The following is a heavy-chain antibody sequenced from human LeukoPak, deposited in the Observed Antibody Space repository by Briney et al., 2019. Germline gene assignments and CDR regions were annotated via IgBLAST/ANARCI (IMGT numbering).Heavy chain of an antibody. CDR2: INHSGST. CDR1: GGSFSGYY. D-gene: IGHD6-19*01. V-gene: IGHV4-34*01. Sequence: SETLSLTCAVYGGSFSGYYWSWIRQPPGKGLEWIGEINHSGSTNYNPSLKSRVTISVDTSKNQFSLKLSSVTAADTAVYYCARSYSSGWYGIAEYFQHWGQGTLVTVSS. J-gene: IGHJ1*01. CDR3: ARSYSSGWYGIAEYFQH.